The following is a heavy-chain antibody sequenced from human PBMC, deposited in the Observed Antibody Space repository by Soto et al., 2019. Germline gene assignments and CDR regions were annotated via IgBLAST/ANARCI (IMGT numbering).Heavy chain of an antibody. D-gene: IGHD1-7*01. Sequence: GGPLRLSCGVSGFTFSNYGIHWVRKAPGKGLEWVALISYDGSNQYYADSVKGRVTMTRNTSISTAYLELSSLRSEDTAVYYCATGLALRNYYLLYWGQGTMVTVSS. CDR3: ATGLALRNYYLLY. CDR1: GFTFSNYG. J-gene: IGHJ4*02. CDR2: ISYDGSNQ. V-gene: IGHV3-30*03.